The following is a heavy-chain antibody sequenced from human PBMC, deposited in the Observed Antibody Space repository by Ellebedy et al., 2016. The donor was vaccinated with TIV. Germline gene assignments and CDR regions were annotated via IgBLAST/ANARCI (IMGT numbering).Heavy chain of an antibody. CDR3: ARGRRDGYTYYYYGLDV. J-gene: IGHJ6*02. CDR1: GGSLSSYY. V-gene: IGHV4-39*01. Sequence: MPSETLSLTCGVYGGSLSSYYWGWIRQPPGKGLEWIGSISYTGSTYYNPSLQSRVTISADTSQNQFSLKLSSVTAADTAVYYCARGRRDGYTYYYYGLDVWGQGTTVTVS. CDR2: ISYTGST. D-gene: IGHD5-24*01.